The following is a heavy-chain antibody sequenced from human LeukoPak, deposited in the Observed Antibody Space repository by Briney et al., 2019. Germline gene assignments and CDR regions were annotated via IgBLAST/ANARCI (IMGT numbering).Heavy chain of an antibody. CDR1: GYPISGGYF. V-gene: IGHV4-38-2*02. Sequence: SETLSLTCTVSGYPISGGYFWGWIRQPPGKGLEWIASIYHSGSTYYNPSLKSRLTISVDTSKNQISLKLSSMTAADTAMYYCAREGGGSYYFDYWGQGTLVTVSS. D-gene: IGHD1-26*01. CDR2: IYHSGST. CDR3: AREGGGSYYFDY. J-gene: IGHJ4*02.